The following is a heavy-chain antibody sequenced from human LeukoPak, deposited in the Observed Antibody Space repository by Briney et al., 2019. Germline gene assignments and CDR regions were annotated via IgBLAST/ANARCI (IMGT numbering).Heavy chain of an antibody. CDR1: GYTFSDYY. CDR2: INPNRGDT. CDR3: ARDDGPAMGNDY. Sequence: VASVKVSCKASGYTFSDYYIHWVRQAPGQGLEWMGWINPNRGDTNYAQKFQGRVTMTRDTSISAAYMELSRLRSDDTAVYYCARDDGPAMGNDYWGQGTLVTVSS. J-gene: IGHJ4*02. D-gene: IGHD5-18*01. V-gene: IGHV1-2*02.